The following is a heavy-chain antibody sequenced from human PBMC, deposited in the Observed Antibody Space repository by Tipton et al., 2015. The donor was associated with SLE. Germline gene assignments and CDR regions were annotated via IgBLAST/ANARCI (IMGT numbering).Heavy chain of an antibody. V-gene: IGHV4-59*01. CDR3: ARDWFQVYSSSSGHYFDY. CDR2: IFYSGST. J-gene: IGHJ4*02. D-gene: IGHD6-6*01. CDR1: GGSISSYF. Sequence: TLSLTCTVSGGSISSYFWSWIRQPPGKGLEWIGYIFYSGSTNYNPSLKSRVTISLDTSKNQFSLKLSSVTAADKAVYYCARDWFQVYSSSSGHYFDYWGRGALVTVSS.